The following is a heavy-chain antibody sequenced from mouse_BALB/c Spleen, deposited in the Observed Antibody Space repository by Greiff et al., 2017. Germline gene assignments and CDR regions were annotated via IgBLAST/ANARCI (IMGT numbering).Heavy chain of an antibody. CDR3: ASVIYYDYDGYAMDY. J-gene: IGHJ4*01. V-gene: IGHV1-18*01. CDR1: GYTFTDYN. D-gene: IGHD2-4*01. CDR2: INPNNGGT. Sequence: EVQLQQSGPELVKPGASVKIPCKASGYTFTDYNMDWVKQSHGKSLEWIGDINPNNGGTIYNQKFKGKATLTVDKSSSTAYMELRSLTSEDTAVYYCASVIYYDYDGYAMDYWGQGTSVTVSS.